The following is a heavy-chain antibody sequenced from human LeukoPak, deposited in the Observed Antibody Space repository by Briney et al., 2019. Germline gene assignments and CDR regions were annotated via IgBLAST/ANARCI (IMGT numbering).Heavy chain of an antibody. J-gene: IGHJ5*02. Sequence: WASVKVSCKASGYTFTSYYMHWVRQAPGQGLEWMGIINPSGGSTSYAQKFQGRVTMTRDTSTSTVYMELSSLRSEDTAVYYCARDLNGVYCSGGSCYSSGPHNRFDPWGQGTLVTVSS. CDR1: GYTFTSYY. CDR2: INPSGGST. CDR3: ARDLNGVYCSGGSCYSSGPHNRFDP. D-gene: IGHD2-15*01. V-gene: IGHV1-46*01.